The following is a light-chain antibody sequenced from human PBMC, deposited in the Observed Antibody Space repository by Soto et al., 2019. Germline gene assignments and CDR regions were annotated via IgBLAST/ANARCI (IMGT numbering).Light chain of an antibody. CDR3: QQYNPYPLT. CDR2: ATS. V-gene: IGKV1D-16*01. Sequence: DIQLTQSPSSLAASVGDRVTITCRASQGVSTCLAWHQQKPEKAPKSLVYATSKLQSGVPSRFNGTGSGTEFTLTISSLQPEDVATYFWQQYNPYPLTFGGGTKVEIK. J-gene: IGKJ4*01. CDR1: QGVSTC.